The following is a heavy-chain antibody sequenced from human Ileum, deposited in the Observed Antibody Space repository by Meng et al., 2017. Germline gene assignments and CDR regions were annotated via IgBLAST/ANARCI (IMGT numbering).Heavy chain of an antibody. J-gene: IGHJ4*02. V-gene: IGHV1-69*06. CDR3: ASGGDTIFGVVTTFDY. Sequence: QVQLGQSGAEVKKPGSSGKVSCKASGGTFSSYAISWVRQAPGQGLEWMGGIIPIFGTANYAQKFQGRVTITADKSTSTAYMELSSLRSEDTAVYYCASGGDTIFGVVTTFDYWGQGTLVTVSS. D-gene: IGHD3-3*01. CDR1: GGTFSSYA. CDR2: IIPIFGTA.